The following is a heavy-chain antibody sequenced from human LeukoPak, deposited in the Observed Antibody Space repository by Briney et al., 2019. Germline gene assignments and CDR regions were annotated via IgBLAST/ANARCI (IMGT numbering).Heavy chain of an antibody. D-gene: IGHD3-22*01. CDR1: GDSVSSNRVA. CDR3: ARDRNYYDSRGYLTHDAYDI. Sequence: SQALSLTCAISGDSVSSNRVAWSWIRQSPSRGLEWLGRTYFRSKWYNDYAVSVKSRITINPDTSKNQVSLQLNSVTPEDTAVYYCARDRNYYDSRGYLTHDAYDIWGQGTVVTVSS. J-gene: IGHJ3*02. CDR2: TYFRSKWYN. V-gene: IGHV6-1*01.